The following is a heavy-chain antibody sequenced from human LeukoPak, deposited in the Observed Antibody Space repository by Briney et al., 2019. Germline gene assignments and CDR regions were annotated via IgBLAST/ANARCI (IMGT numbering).Heavy chain of an antibody. Sequence: GGSLRLSCAASGFRFSSYGMSWVRQAPGKGLEWVSAISGSGGSTYYADSVKGRFSISRDNSKNTLYMQMNSLRAEDTAVYYCAKNMVGGVIMSSSFDCWGQGTLVAVSS. J-gene: IGHJ4*02. CDR3: AKNMVGGVIMSSSFDC. D-gene: IGHD3-10*01. V-gene: IGHV3-23*01. CDR1: GFRFSSYG. CDR2: ISGSGGST.